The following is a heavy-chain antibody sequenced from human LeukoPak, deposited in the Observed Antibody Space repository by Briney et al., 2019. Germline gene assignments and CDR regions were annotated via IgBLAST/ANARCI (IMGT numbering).Heavy chain of an antibody. CDR3: ARLSIAAPKFDY. CDR1: GGSFSGYY. D-gene: IGHD6-6*01. V-gene: IGHV4-34*01. Sequence: SETLSLTCAVYGGSFSGYYWSWIRQPPGKGLEWIGEINHSESTNYNPSLKSRVTISVDTSKNQFSLKLSSVTAADTAVYYCARLSIAAPKFDYWGQGTLVTVSS. J-gene: IGHJ4*02. CDR2: INHSEST.